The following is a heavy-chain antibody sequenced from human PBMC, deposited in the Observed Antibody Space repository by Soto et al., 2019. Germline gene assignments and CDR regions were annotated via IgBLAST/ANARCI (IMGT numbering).Heavy chain of an antibody. D-gene: IGHD4-17*01. Sequence: GGSLRLSCAASGFTFSSYAMTWVRQAPGKGLEWVSGVSGTGGSAYYADSVKGRFTISRDKSTNKLYLHMNSLRAEDTAVYYCARGSAYSDYDLEYWGQGTLVTVSS. CDR1: GFTFSSYA. V-gene: IGHV3-23*01. CDR2: VSGTGGSA. J-gene: IGHJ4*02. CDR3: ARGSAYSDYDLEY.